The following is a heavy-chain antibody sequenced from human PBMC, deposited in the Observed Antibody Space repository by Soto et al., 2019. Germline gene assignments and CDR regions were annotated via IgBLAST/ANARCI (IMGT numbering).Heavy chain of an antibody. CDR2: IIPIFGTA. CDR3: ARSSVEMATIKSDWFDA. Sequence: QVQLVQSGAEVKKPGSSVKVSCKASGGTFSSYAISWVRQAPGEGLEWMGGIIPIFGTANYAQKFQGRVTITADESTSTAYMELSSLRSEDTAVYYCARSSVEMATIKSDWFDAWGQGTLVTVSS. D-gene: IGHD5-12*01. J-gene: IGHJ5*02. V-gene: IGHV1-69*12. CDR1: GGTFSSYA.